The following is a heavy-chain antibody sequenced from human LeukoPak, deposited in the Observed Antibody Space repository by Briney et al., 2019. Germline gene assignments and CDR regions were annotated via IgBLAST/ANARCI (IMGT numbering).Heavy chain of an antibody. CDR2: VSGGAGTT. Sequence: GGSLRLSCAASGFTFSSFAMTWVRQAPGKGLEWVSTVSGGAGTTDYADSVKGRFTITRDNPKNKLYLQINGLRAEDRAVYYCAKNRGHCVDGVCHNYYYMDVWGRGTTVTVSS. CDR1: GFTFSSFA. CDR3: AKNRGHCVDGVCHNYYYMDV. J-gene: IGHJ6*03. D-gene: IGHD2-8*02. V-gene: IGHV3-23*01.